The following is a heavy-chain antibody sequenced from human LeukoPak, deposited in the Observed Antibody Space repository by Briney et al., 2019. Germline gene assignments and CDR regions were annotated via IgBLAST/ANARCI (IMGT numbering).Heavy chain of an antibody. V-gene: IGHV4-59*12. CDR2: VYYSGST. CDR1: GGSISGYY. J-gene: IGHJ4*02. D-gene: IGHD2-8*01. CDR3: ARYRRNNDYYLGD. Sequence: NPSETLSLTCTVSGGSISGYYWSWIRQPPGKGLEWMGYVYYSGSTKYNPSLESRVTMSIDTSKNQFSLMLNSLTAADTAVYYCARYRRNNDYYLGDWGQGTLVTVSS.